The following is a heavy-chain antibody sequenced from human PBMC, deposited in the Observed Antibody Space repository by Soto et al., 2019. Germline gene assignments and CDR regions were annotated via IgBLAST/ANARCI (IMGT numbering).Heavy chain of an antibody. CDR3: ERPPPLRGYSYGFYYYYYYGMDV. D-gene: IGHD5-18*01. CDR1: GGSISSYY. J-gene: IGHJ6*02. V-gene: IGHV4-59*01. Sequence: PSETLSLTCTVSGGSISSYYWSWIRQPPGKGLEWIGYIYYSGSTNYNPSLKRRVTISVDTSKNQFSLTLSSVTVADTAVYYCERPPPLRGYSYGFYYYYYYGMDVWGQRPTVTVSS. CDR2: IYYSGST.